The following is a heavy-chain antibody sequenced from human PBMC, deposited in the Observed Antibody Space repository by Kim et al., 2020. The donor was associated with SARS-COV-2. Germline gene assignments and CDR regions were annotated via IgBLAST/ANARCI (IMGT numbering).Heavy chain of an antibody. D-gene: IGHD6-19*01. J-gene: IGHJ4*02. Sequence: FQGQVTISADKSISTAYLQWSSLKASDTAMYYCARQTQYSSGWYREFDYWGQGTLVTVSS. V-gene: IGHV5-51*01. CDR3: ARQTQYSSGWYREFDY.